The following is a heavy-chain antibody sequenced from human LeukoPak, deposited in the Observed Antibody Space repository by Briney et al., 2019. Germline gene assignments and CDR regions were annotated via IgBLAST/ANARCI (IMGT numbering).Heavy chain of an antibody. CDR2: INPKTGHT. CDR3: ARGNVLRQFDRLPNFDY. CDR1: GYTLTGYD. V-gene: IGHV1-8*01. D-gene: IGHD3-9*01. J-gene: IGHJ4*02. Sequence: GSVKVSCKASGYTLTGYDITWVRQATGQGREWVGWINPKTGHTRYAQHFQGRVPMTQNTSISTAYMELSRLTTEDTAVYYCARGNVLRQFDRLPNFDYWGQGTLVTVSS.